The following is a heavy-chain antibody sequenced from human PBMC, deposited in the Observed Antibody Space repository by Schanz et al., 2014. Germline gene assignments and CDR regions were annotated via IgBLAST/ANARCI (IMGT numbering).Heavy chain of an antibody. Sequence: EVKLVESGGGAVRPGGSLRLSCAASGFTLSSYWMHWVRQVPGKGLEWVSCTNGDGTNAKYADSVKGRFTISRDNSKNTVYLQMNSLRAEDTAVYYCAKDPSHGDYDYYFDYWGQGTLVTVSS. J-gene: IGHJ4*02. V-gene: IGHV3-74*01. CDR1: GFTLSSYW. CDR3: AKDPSHGDYDYYFDY. CDR2: TNGDGTNA. D-gene: IGHD3-22*01.